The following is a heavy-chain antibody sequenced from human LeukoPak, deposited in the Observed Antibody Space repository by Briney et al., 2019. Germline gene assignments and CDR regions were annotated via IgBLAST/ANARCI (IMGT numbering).Heavy chain of an antibody. CDR1: GLTLSNFA. V-gene: IGHV3-64*04. J-gene: IGHJ4*02. CDR3: ARRATMIGGGFDY. D-gene: IGHD5-12*01. CDR2: ISSTGDNT. Sequence: GGSLRLSCSGSGLTLSNFAIHWVRQAPGKGLEYVSAISSTGDNTYYADSVKGRFTISRDNSKNTVYLQMNSLRAEDTAVYYCARRATMIGGGFDYWGQGTLVTVSS.